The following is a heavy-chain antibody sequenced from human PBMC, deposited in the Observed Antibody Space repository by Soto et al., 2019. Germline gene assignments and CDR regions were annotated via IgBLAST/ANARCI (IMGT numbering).Heavy chain of an antibody. CDR2: ISWDGVST. CDR1: GFTFDDYT. J-gene: IGHJ6*02. CDR3: AKDNGTYYYYGMDV. Sequence: GSLRLSCAASGFTFDDYTMHWVRQAPGKVLEWVSLISWDGVSTYYADSVKGRFTISRDNSKNSLYLQMNSLRTEDTALYYCAKDNGTYYYYGMDVWGQGTTMTVSS. V-gene: IGHV3-43*01.